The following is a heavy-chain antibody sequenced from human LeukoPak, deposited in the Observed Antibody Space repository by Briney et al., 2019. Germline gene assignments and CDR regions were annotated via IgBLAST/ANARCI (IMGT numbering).Heavy chain of an antibody. CDR2: IIPIFGTA. D-gene: IGHD4-17*01. V-gene: IGHV1-69*05. CDR1: GGTLSSYA. CDR3: ARDDGDSDDY. J-gene: IGHJ4*02. Sequence: SVKDSCKASGGTLSSYAISWVRQAPGQGLAWMGRIIPIFGTAHYAHTFQARLTNNTHESTSTAYIELSNLRSEDTAVYLCARDDGDSDDYWGQGTLVTVSS.